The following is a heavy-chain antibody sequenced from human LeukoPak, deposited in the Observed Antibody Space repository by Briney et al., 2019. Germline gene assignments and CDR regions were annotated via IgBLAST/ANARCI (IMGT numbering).Heavy chain of an antibody. CDR1: GFTFDDYA. CDR2: ISWNSGSI. Sequence: QPGRSLRLSCAASGFTFDDYAMHWVRQAPGKGLEWVSGISWNSGSIGYADSVKGRFTISRDNAKNSLYLQMNSLRAEDTALYYCAKELIHSQRWGQGTLVTVSS. J-gene: IGHJ4*02. CDR3: AKELIHSQR. D-gene: IGHD3-16*01. V-gene: IGHV3-9*01.